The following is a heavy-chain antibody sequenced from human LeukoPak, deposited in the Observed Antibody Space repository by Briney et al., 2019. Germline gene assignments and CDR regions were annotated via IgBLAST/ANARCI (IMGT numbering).Heavy chain of an antibody. Sequence: GGSLRLSCAASGFSFRNYWMHWVRQPPGKGLVWVSRIKNDGTTTKYADSVKGRFTISRDNAKNTLYLQMSNLRAEDTAVYYCARLSRSSGSPPDYWGQGTLVTVSS. CDR3: ARLSRSSGSPPDY. D-gene: IGHD3-22*01. V-gene: IGHV3-74*01. CDR1: GFSFRNYW. J-gene: IGHJ4*02. CDR2: IKNDGTTT.